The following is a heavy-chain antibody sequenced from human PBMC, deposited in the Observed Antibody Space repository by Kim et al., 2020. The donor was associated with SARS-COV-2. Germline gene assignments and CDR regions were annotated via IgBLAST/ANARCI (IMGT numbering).Heavy chain of an antibody. Sequence: SETLSLTCTVSGGSISSYYWSWIRQPPGKGLEWIGYIYYSGSTNYNPSLKSRVTISVDTSKNQFSLKLSSVTAADTAVYYCARIRRGYSAYYYYYGMDVWGQGTTVTVSS. D-gene: IGHD2-2*03. CDR2: IYYSGST. CDR3: ARIRRGYSAYYYYYGMDV. CDR1: GGSISSYY. J-gene: IGHJ6*02. V-gene: IGHV4-59*01.